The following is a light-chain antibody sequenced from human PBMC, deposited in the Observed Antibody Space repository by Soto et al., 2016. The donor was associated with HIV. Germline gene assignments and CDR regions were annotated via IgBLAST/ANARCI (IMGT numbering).Light chain of an antibody. CDR3: QVWDSSSDHLYV. J-gene: IGLJ1*01. V-gene: IGLV3-21*03. CDR1: NIGSIS. Sequence: SYELTQPPSVSVAPGKTARITCGGNNIGSISVNWYQQKPGQAPVLVVYNYNDRPSGIPERFSGSNSGNTATLTISRVEAGDEADYYCQVWDSSSDHLYVFGTGTKVTVL. CDR2: NYN.